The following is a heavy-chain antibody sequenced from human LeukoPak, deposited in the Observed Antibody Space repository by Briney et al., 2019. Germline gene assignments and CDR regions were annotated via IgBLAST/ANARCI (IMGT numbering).Heavy chain of an antibody. CDR1: GYTFTGYY. CDR3: ARDGSSGWYRAFDI. CDR2: INPNSGGT. Sequence: ASVKVSCKASGYTFTGYYMHWVRQAPGQGLEWMGWINPNSGGTNYAQKFQGRVTVTRDTSISTAYMELSRLRSDDTAVYYCARDGSSGWYRAFDIWGQGTMVTVSS. J-gene: IGHJ3*02. D-gene: IGHD6-19*01. V-gene: IGHV1-2*02.